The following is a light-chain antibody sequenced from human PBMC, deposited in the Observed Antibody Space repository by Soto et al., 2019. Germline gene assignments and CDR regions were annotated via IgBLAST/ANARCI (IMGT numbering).Light chain of an antibody. CDR1: QSVSSN. Sequence: EIVMTQSPATLSVSPGERATLSCRASQSVSSNLAWYQQKPGQAPSLLIYGASTRATGTPARFSGSGSGTEFTLTISSLKSEDFAVYYCQQYIRWPLTLGGGTKVDIK. CDR3: QQYIRWPLT. V-gene: IGKV3-15*01. CDR2: GAS. J-gene: IGKJ4*01.